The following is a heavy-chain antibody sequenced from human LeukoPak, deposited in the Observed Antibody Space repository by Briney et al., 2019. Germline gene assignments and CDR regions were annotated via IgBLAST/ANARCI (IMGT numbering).Heavy chain of an antibody. V-gene: IGHV3-23*01. CDR3: AKDPRRGWELIY. Sequence: PGGSLRLSCAVSGFTFSSYAMSWVRQAPGKGLEWVSVISSSGGSTYYSDSVNGRFTISRDNSKNTLYLQMNSLRAEDTAVYYCAKDPRRGWELIYWGRGTLVTVSS. J-gene: IGHJ4*02. CDR2: ISSSGGST. CDR1: GFTFSSYA. D-gene: IGHD1-26*01.